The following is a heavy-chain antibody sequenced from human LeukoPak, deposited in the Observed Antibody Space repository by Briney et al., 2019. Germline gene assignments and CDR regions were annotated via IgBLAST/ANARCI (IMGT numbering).Heavy chain of an antibody. Sequence: SETLSLTCAVYGGSFSGYYWSWVRQPPGKGLEWIGEINHSGSTNYNPSLKSRVTISVDTSKKQFSLKLSSVTAADTAVYYCASKYCSSTSCYVPGNWFDPWGQGTLVTVSS. CDR1: GGSFSGYY. V-gene: IGHV4-34*01. J-gene: IGHJ5*02. CDR2: INHSGST. CDR3: ASKYCSSTSCYVPGNWFDP. D-gene: IGHD2-2*01.